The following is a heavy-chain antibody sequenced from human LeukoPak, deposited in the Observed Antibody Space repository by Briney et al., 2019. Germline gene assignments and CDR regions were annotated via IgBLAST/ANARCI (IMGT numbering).Heavy chain of an antibody. J-gene: IGHJ3*02. CDR2: IKSKTDGGTT. D-gene: IGHD1-26*01. CDR1: GFTFTNAW. CDR3: TTRRDSGRAFDI. V-gene: IGHV3-15*01. Sequence: PGGSLRLSCAASGFTFTNAWMSWVRQAPGKGLEWVGRIKSKTDGGTTDYAAPVKGRFTISRDDSKNTLYLQMNSLKTEDTAVYYCTTRRDSGRAFDIWGQGTMVTVSS.